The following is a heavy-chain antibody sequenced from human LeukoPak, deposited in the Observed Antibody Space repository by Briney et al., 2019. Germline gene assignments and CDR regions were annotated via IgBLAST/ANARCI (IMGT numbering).Heavy chain of an antibody. D-gene: IGHD3-10*01. V-gene: IGHV3-30*02. Sequence: GGSLRLSCAASGFTFRNYGMHWVRQAPGKGLEWVAFIRVDGNNEYHADSAKGRFTISRDNSKNTLYLQMNSLRADDTAVYYCARVYYGSGSFFHAFDIWGQGTMVTVSS. CDR1: GFTFRNYG. CDR3: ARVYYGSGSFFHAFDI. CDR2: IRVDGNNE. J-gene: IGHJ3*02.